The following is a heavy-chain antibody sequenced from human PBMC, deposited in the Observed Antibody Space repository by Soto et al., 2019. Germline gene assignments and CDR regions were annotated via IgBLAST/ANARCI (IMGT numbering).Heavy chain of an antibody. V-gene: IGHV3-30*18. D-gene: IGHD3-16*01. J-gene: IGHJ6*02. Sequence: PGGSLRLSCAASGFSFSTYGMHWVRQAPGKGLEWVAFISNDGSNKYYADSVKGRFTISRDNSKNTLYLQMNSLRAEDTAVYYCAKGFGNYYYYGFVVWGQGTTVTSP. CDR3: AKGFGNYYYYGFVV. CDR2: ISNDGSNK. CDR1: GFSFSTYG.